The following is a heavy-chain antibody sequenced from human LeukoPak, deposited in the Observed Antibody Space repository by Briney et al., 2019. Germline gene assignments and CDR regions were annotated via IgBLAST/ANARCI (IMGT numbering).Heavy chain of an antibody. D-gene: IGHD3-22*01. V-gene: IGHV3-23*01. CDR2: ISGSGGST. CDR1: GFTFSSYA. Sequence: GGSLRLSCAASGFTFSSYAMSWVRQAPGKGLEWVSAISGSGGSTYYADSVKGRFTISRDNSKNTLYLQRNSLRAEDTAVYYCAKDHDSSGYYNWFDPWGQGTLVTVSS. CDR3: AKDHDSSGYYNWFDP. J-gene: IGHJ5*02.